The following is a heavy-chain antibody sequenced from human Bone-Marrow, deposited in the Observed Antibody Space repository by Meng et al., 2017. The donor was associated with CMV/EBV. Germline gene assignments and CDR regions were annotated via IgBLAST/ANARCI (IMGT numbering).Heavy chain of an antibody. CDR3: ARALIWFGASYGMDV. D-gene: IGHD3-10*01. Sequence: SETLSLTCTVSGGSISSYYWSWIRQPPGKGLEWIGYIYYSGSTYYNPSLKSRVTISVDTSKNQFSLKLSSVTAADTAVYYCARALIWFGASYGMDVWGQGTTVTVSS. J-gene: IGHJ6*02. CDR2: IYYSGST. CDR1: GGSISSYY. V-gene: IGHV4-59*12.